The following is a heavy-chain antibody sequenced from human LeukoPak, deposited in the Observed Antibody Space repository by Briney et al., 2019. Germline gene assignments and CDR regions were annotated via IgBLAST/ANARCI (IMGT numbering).Heavy chain of an antibody. D-gene: IGHD3-3*01. CDR3: ARGSFEFWRPFHGNYYYMDV. CDR2: ISGHGGST. J-gene: IGHJ6*03. CDR1: GFTFTNYP. V-gene: IGHV3-64*01. Sequence: GGSLRLSCEASGFTFTNYPMHWVRQAPGKGLEYVSAISGHGGSTQYANSVKDRFTISRDNFKNTLFLQMGSLRAEDMAVYYCARGSFEFWRPFHGNYYYMDVWGTGTTVTVSS.